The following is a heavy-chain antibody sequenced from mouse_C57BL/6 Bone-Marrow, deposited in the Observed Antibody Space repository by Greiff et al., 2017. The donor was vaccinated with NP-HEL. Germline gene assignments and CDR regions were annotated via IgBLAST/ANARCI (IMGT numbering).Heavy chain of an antibody. J-gene: IGHJ3*01. D-gene: IGHD2-3*01. CDR3: ASFDGYSSWFAY. CDR2: IYPRSGNT. Sequence: VQLQQSGAELARPGASVKLSCKASGYTFTSYGISWVKQRTGQGLEWIGEIYPRSGNTYYNEKFKGKATLTADKSSSTAYMELRSLTSEDSAVYFCASFDGYSSWFAYWGQGTLVTVSA. CDR1: GYTFTSYG. V-gene: IGHV1-81*01.